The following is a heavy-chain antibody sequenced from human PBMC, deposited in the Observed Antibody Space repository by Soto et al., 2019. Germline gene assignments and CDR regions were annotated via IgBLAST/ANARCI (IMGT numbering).Heavy chain of an antibody. Sequence: GGSLRLSCAASAFTFKFYAMSWVRQAPGKGLEWVSAITGSGGDTHYADSVKGRFTISRDNSKNTLYLQMNSLRAEDTAIYYCAKDPRSRIADSMSSGSEVVDVWGQGTTVTVSS. J-gene: IGHJ6*02. CDR2: ITGSGGDT. CDR3: AKDPRSRIADSMSSGSEVVDV. CDR1: AFTFKFYA. D-gene: IGHD3-10*01. V-gene: IGHV3-23*01.